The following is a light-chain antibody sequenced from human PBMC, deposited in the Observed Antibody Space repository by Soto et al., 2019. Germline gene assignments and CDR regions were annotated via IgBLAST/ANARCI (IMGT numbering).Light chain of an antibody. Sequence: QSVLTQPASVSGSPGQSITISCTGTRSDVGSYNLVSWYQQYPGKAPKLMIYEVSKRPSGLSNRVSGSKSGNTASLTISGLQAEDDADYFCSSFVGCATFVFGTGTKLTVL. J-gene: IGLJ1*01. CDR1: RSDVGSYNL. CDR2: EVS. CDR3: SSFVGCATFV. V-gene: IGLV2-23*02.